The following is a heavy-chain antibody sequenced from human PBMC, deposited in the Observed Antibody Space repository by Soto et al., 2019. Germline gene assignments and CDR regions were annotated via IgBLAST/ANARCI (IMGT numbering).Heavy chain of an antibody. D-gene: IGHD2-2*01. V-gene: IGHV4-4*02. J-gene: IGHJ5*02. Sequence: SETLSLTCAVSGGSISSSNWWSWVRQPPGKGLEWIGEIYHSGSTNYNPSLKSRVTISVDKSKNQFSLKLSSVTAADTAVYYCATGRRFVVVPAARSISWFDPWGQGTLVTVSS. CDR3: ATGRRFVVVPAARSISWFDP. CDR1: GGSISSSNW. CDR2: IYHSGST.